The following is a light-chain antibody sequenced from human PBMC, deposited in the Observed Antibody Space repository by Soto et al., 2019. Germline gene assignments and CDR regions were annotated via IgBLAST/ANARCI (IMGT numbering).Light chain of an antibody. CDR1: SSDVGGYNY. V-gene: IGLV2-14*01. J-gene: IGLJ3*02. CDR2: EVS. Sequence: QSALTQPASVSESPGQSITISCTGTSSDVGGYNYVSWYQQHPGKAPKLMIYEVSNRPSGVSNRFSGSKSGNTASLTISGLQAEDEANYYCSSYTSSSTRVFGGGTKLTVL. CDR3: SSYTSSSTRV.